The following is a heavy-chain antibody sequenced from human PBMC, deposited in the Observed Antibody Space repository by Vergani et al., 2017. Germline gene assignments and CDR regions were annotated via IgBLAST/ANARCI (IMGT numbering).Heavy chain of an antibody. V-gene: IGHV4-61*02. D-gene: IGHD2-15*01. Sequence: QVQLQESGPGLVKPSQTLSLTCTVSGGSISSGSYYWSWIRQPAGKGLEWIGRIYTSGSTNYNPSLKSRVTISVDTSKNQFSLKLSSVTAADTAVYYCARGRHCSGGSCYGTLDYWGQGTLVTVSS. J-gene: IGHJ4*02. CDR2: IYTSGST. CDR1: GGSISSGSYY. CDR3: ARGRHCSGGSCYGTLDY.